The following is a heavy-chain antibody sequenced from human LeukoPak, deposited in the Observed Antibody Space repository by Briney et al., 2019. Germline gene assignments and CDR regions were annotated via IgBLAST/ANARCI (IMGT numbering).Heavy chain of an antibody. CDR3: AKSGAARNYFDY. CDR2: IWYDGSNK. CDR1: GLTFSSSG. D-gene: IGHD6-6*01. V-gene: IGHV3-33*06. Sequence: GGSLRLSCAASGLTFSSSGMHWVRQAPGKGLEWVAVIWYDGSNKYYADSVKGRFTISRDNSKNTLYLQMNSLRAEDTAVYYCAKSGAARNYFDYWGQGTLVTVSS. J-gene: IGHJ4*02.